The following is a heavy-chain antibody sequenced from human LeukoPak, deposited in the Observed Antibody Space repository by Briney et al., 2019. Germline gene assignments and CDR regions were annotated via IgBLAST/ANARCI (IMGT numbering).Heavy chain of an antibody. V-gene: IGHV3-23*01. J-gene: IGHJ4*02. CDR3: AKGRGNTWTAAAHY. CDR1: GFTFSNYS. Sequence: PGGSLRLSCAASGFTFSNYSMSWVRQAPGKGLEWVSTISGTGGTTYYADSVKGRFTISRDNSKNTLFLQFNSLRADDTAVYYCAKGRGNTWTAAAHYWGQGTLVTVSS. CDR2: ISGTGGTT. D-gene: IGHD2-21*02.